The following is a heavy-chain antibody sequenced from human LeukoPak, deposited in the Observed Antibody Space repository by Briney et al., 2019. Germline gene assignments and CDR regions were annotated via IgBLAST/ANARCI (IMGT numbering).Heavy chain of an antibody. CDR1: GGSISSGSYY. CDR2: IYTSGST. Sequence: SQTLSLTCTVSGGSISSGSYYWSWIRQPAGKGLEWIGRIYTSGSTNYNPSLKSRVTISVDTSKNQFSLKLSSVTAADTAVYYCAGQISYYDFWSGSPSYYYYYMDVWGKGTTVTVSS. CDR3: AGQISYYDFWSGSPSYYYYYMDV. V-gene: IGHV4-61*02. D-gene: IGHD3-3*01. J-gene: IGHJ6*03.